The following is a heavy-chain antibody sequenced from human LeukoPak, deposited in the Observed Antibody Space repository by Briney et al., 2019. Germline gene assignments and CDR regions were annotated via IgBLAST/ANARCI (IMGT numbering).Heavy chain of an antibody. D-gene: IGHD3-10*01. Sequence: PGGSLRLSCAVSGLTISSNYMSWVRQAPGKGLEWVSAIYSGGSTFYADSVKGRFTISRDNSKNTLYLQMNSLRAEDTAVYYCARDLYISGSSYFDYWVQGTLVTVSS. J-gene: IGHJ4*02. CDR3: ARDLYISGSSYFDY. CDR1: GLTISSNY. CDR2: IYSGGST. V-gene: IGHV3-53*01.